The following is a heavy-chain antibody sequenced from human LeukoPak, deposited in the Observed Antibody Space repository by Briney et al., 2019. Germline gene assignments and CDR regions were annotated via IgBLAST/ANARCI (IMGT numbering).Heavy chain of an antibody. J-gene: IGHJ4*02. CDR1: GFTFSSYA. Sequence: GGSLRLSCAASGFTFSSYAMHWVRQAPGKGLEWVAVVSYDGTNKYYADSVKGRFTISRDNSKNTLYLQMNSLRAEDTAVYYCAREACPYRLCYYDSSGYSLNYYFDYWGQGALVTVSS. CDR2: VSYDGTNK. D-gene: IGHD3-22*01. V-gene: IGHV3-30-3*01. CDR3: AREACPYRLCYYDSSGYSLNYYFDY.